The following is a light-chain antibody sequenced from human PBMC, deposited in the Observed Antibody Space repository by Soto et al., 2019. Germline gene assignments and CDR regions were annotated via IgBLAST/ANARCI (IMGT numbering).Light chain of an antibody. J-gene: IGLJ1*01. Sequence: QSLLTQPASVSGSPGQSITTSCTGTSSDVGGYNYVSWYQQHPGKAPKLMIYEVSNRPSGVSNRFSGSKSGNTASLTISGLQAEDEADYYCSSYTSSSTEVFGTGTKVTVL. V-gene: IGLV2-14*01. CDR2: EVS. CDR3: SSYTSSSTEV. CDR1: SSDVGGYNY.